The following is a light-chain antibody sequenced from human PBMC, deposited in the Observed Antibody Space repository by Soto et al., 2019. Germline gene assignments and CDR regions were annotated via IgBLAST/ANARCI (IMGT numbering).Light chain of an antibody. Sequence: EIVLTQSPGTLSLSPGERATLSCRASQRVSNSHLAWYQQKPGQAPRLLFYGASSRATGIPDRFSGSGSGTDFTLTISRLEPEDFAIYFCQQYDISPLTFGGGTKVEIK. CDR1: QRVSNSH. J-gene: IGKJ4*01. V-gene: IGKV3-20*01. CDR2: GAS. CDR3: QQYDISPLT.